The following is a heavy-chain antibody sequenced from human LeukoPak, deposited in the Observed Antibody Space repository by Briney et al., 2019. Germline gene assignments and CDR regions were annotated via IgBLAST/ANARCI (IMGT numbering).Heavy chain of an antibody. CDR3: ARACSSTSCPLDY. D-gene: IGHD2-2*01. CDR2: INPNTGGT. V-gene: IGHV1-2*06. CDR1: GYTFTGYH. Sequence: ASVKVSCKASGYTFTGYHMHWVRQAPGQGLEWMGRINPNTGGTEYAQKFQGRVTMTRDTSISTAYMELSRLRSDDTAVYYCARACSSTSCPLDYWGQGTLVTVSS. J-gene: IGHJ4*02.